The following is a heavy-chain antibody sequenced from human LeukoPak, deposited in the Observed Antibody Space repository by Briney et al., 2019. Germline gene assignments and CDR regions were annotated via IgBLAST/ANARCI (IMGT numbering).Heavy chain of an antibody. CDR2: ISYTGGT. V-gene: IGHV4-31*03. CDR1: GGSVNNGPYY. CDR3: ARTQGYGGKLGVLDV. Sequence: SETLSLTCTVSGGSVNNGPYYWSWIRQHPGKGLEWIGYISYTGGTYYNPSLESRVSMSVDTSKNQFSLKLSSVTAADTAMYYCARTQGYGGKLGVLDVWGQGTTVTVSS. D-gene: IGHD4-23*01. J-gene: IGHJ6*02.